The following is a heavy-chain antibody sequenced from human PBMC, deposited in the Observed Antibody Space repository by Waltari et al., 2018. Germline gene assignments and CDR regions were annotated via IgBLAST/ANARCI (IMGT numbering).Heavy chain of an antibody. V-gene: IGHV5-51*01. D-gene: IGHD3-22*01. J-gene: IGHJ4*02. CDR2: IYPGDSDP. CDR1: GYSFTSYW. Sequence: EVQLVQSGAEVKKPGESLKISCKGSGYSFTSYWIGWVRQMPGKGLWWMGIIYPGDSDPRFSPSFQGQVTISADRSSSTAYLQWSSLKASDTAMYYCARRAVRDSSGFPFDYWGQGTLVTVSS. CDR3: ARRAVRDSSGFPFDY.